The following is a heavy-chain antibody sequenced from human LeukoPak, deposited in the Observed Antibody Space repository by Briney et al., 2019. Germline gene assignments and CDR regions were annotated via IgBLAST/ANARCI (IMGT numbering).Heavy chain of an antibody. CDR3: ARGSIAAAGLDG. CDR1: GFTFSNYA. V-gene: IGHV3-21*01. Sequence: GGSLRLSCAASGFTFSNYAMNWVRLAPGKGLEWVSCISSSSSYIDYADSVKGRFTISRDNAKNSLYLQMNSLIAEDPAVYYCARGSIAAAGLDGWGQGTLVTVSS. D-gene: IGHD6-13*01. CDR2: ISSSSSYI. J-gene: IGHJ4*02.